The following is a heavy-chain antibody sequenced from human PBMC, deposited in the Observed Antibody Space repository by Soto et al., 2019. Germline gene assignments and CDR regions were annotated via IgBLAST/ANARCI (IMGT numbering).Heavy chain of an antibody. Sequence: EVQLVESGGGLVQPGGSLRLSCAASGFTFSKYWMHWVRQAPGKGLVWDARVSSDGSFTYYADSVKGRFTISRDNAQNTLSLQMSTLRPDDTAVYYCAREGDMGSSAFDCWGQGTLVTVSS. CDR2: VSSDGSFT. J-gene: IGHJ4*02. CDR1: GFTFSKYW. D-gene: IGHD3-10*01. CDR3: AREGDMGSSAFDC. V-gene: IGHV3-74*01.